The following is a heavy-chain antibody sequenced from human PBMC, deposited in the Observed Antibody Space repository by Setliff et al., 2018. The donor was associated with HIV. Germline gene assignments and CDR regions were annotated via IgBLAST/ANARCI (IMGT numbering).Heavy chain of an antibody. V-gene: IGHV4-59*01. J-gene: IGHJ4*02. CDR1: GDSITSYY. D-gene: IGHD2-21*02. CDR3: ARMIYYGGDSKFDF. Sequence: SETLSLTCTVSGDSITSYYWSWIRQPPGKGLEWIGYSYYTGSTNYIPCLKSRVTMSVDTSKNQFSLKLTSVTAADTAVYYCARMIYYGGDSKFDFWGQGSLVTVSS. CDR2: SYYTGST.